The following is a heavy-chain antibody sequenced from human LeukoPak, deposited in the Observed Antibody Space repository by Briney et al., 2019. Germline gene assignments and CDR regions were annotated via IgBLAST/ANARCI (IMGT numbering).Heavy chain of an antibody. D-gene: IGHD1-26*01. J-gene: IGHJ3*02. V-gene: IGHV3-20*04. Sequence: SGGSLRLSCAASGFTFDDYGMSWVRQAPGKGLEWVSGINWNGGSTGYADSVKGRFTISRDNAKNSLYLQMNSLRAEDTALYYCAGPTRGSYAFDIWGQGTMVTVSS. CDR1: GFTFDDYG. CDR2: INWNGGST. CDR3: AGPTRGSYAFDI.